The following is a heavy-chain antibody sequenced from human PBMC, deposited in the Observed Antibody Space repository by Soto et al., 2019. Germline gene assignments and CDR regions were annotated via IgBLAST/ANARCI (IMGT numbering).Heavy chain of an antibody. CDR1: GYSFTSYW. Sequence: GESLKISCKGSGYSFTSYWIGWVRQMPGKGLEWMGIIYPGDSDTRYSPSFQGQVTISADKSISTAYLQWSSLKASDTAMYYCARHQLWFGELLSGAHTWVDYWGQGTLVTVSS. CDR2: IYPGDSDT. J-gene: IGHJ4*02. D-gene: IGHD3-10*01. CDR3: ARHQLWFGELLSGAHTWVDY. V-gene: IGHV5-51*01.